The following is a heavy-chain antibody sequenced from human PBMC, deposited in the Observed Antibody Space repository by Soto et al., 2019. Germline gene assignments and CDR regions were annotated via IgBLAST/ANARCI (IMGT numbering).Heavy chain of an antibody. CDR1: GFTFSSYA. D-gene: IGHD3-3*01. Sequence: EVQLLESGGGLVQPGGSLRLSCAASGFTFSSYAMNWVRQAPGKGLEWVSAISGSGGSTYYADSVKGRFTISRDNSKNTLYLQMNSLRAEDTAVDYCAKDLIPGNQQYYFWSGFVDGMDVWGQGTTVTVSS. CDR2: ISGSGGST. J-gene: IGHJ6*02. CDR3: AKDLIPGNQQYYFWSGFVDGMDV. V-gene: IGHV3-23*01.